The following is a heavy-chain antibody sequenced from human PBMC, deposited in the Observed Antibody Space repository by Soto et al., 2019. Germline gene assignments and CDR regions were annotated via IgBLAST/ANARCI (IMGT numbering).Heavy chain of an antibody. CDR1: GFTFTSSA. D-gene: IGHD2-8*01. CDR2: IAVGSGYT. CDR3: AADATAWQQMVLYDY. Sequence: GASVKVSCKASGFTFTSSAFQWVRQARGQRLEWIGWIAVGSGYTNYAQRFQDRVTLTRDMSTATTYMELSRLTSEDTAIYYCAADATAWQQMVLYDYWGQGTLVTVSS. V-gene: IGHV1-58*01. J-gene: IGHJ4*02.